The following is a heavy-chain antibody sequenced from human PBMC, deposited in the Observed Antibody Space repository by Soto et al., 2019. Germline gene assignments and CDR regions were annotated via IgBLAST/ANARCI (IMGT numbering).Heavy chain of an antibody. CDR3: ATRITVFGLLIPPFDP. CDR1: GTSIRGYY. CDR2: IYYTGTT. D-gene: IGHD3-3*01. Sequence: SETLSLTCSVSGTSIRGYYWTWIRQRPGKGLEWIGYIYYTGTTKYNPSLKSRVTMSVDTSKNQFSLRLSSVTAADTAIYYCATRITVFGLLIPPFDPWGQGTQVTVSS. J-gene: IGHJ5*02. V-gene: IGHV4-59*03.